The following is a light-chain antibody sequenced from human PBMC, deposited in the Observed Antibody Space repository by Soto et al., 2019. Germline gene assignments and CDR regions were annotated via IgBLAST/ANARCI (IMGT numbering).Light chain of an antibody. V-gene: IGLV2-8*01. CDR3: SSYAGSTMGV. CDR1: SSDVGGYKF. CDR2: EGT. Sequence: QSALTQPPSASGSPGQSVTISCTGTSSDVGGYKFVSWYQQHPGKAPKLLIYEGTQRPSGGPDRFSGSKSGNTASLTVSGLQAEDDADYYCSSYAGSTMGVFGTGTKLTVL. J-gene: IGLJ1*01.